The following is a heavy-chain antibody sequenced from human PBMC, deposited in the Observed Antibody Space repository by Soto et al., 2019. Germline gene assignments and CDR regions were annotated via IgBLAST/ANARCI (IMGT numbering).Heavy chain of an antibody. D-gene: IGHD3-3*01. Sequence: VQLVESGGGVVQPGRSLRLSCAASGFTFSSYGMHWVRQAPGKGLEWVAVISYDGSNKYYADSVKGRFTISRDNSKNTLYLQMNSLRAEDTAVYYCAKSYDFWSGYFDYWGQGTLVTVSS. J-gene: IGHJ4*02. CDR1: GFTFSSYG. V-gene: IGHV3-30*18. CDR3: AKSYDFWSGYFDY. CDR2: ISYDGSNK.